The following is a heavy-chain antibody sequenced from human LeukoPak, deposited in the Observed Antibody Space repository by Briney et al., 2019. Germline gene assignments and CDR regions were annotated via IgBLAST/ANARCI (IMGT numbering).Heavy chain of an antibody. J-gene: IGHJ4*02. CDR2: ISGSGGNT. V-gene: IGHV3-23*01. D-gene: IGHD3-22*01. Sequence: GGSLRLSCAASGFTFSSYAMSWVRQAPGRGLEWVSAISGSGGNTDCADSVKGRFTISRDNSKNTLYLQMISLRAEDTAVYYCARRRDSSDGKDFDYCGQGTLVTVSS. CDR1: GFTFSSYA. CDR3: ARRRDSSDGKDFDY.